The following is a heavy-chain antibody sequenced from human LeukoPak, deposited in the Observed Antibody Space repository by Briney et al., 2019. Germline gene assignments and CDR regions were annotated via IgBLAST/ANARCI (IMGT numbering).Heavy chain of an antibody. CDR1: GFTFSGCA. CDR3: ATGGGLATEIDY. D-gene: IGHD3-16*01. CDR2: VAYDGIIK. Sequence: PGGSLRLSCATSGFTFSGCAKHRVREAPGKGLEWVAVVAYDGIIKYYADSVKGRFTISRDNSKNTLYLQMNSLRTEDTAMYYCATGGGLATEIDYWGQGTLVTVSS. V-gene: IGHV3-30*04. J-gene: IGHJ4*02.